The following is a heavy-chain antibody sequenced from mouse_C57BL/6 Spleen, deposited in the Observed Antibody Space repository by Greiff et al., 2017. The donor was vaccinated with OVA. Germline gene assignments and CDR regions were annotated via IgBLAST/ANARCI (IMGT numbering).Heavy chain of an antibody. CDR2: INPSNGGT. J-gene: IGHJ3*01. D-gene: IGHD2-4*01. CDR1: GYTFNSYW. Sequence: QVQLQQPGTELVKPGASVKLSCKASGYTFNSYWMHWVKQRPGQGLEWIGNINPSNGGTNYNEKFKSKATLTVDKSSSTAYMQLSSLTSEDSAVYYCARSGYDYDAWFAYWGQGTLVTVSA. V-gene: IGHV1-53*01. CDR3: ARSGYDYDAWFAY.